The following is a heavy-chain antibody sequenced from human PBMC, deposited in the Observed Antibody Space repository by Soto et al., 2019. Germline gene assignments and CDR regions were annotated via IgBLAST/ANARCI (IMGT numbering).Heavy chain of an antibody. J-gene: IGHJ4*02. V-gene: IGHV3-23*01. CDR2: LSATSGST. CDR1: GFTFSNYA. CDR3: AKGLKYFGY. Sequence: GVLRLSCAASGFTFSNYAMSWVRQAPGKGLEWVSTLSATSGSTYYADSVKGRFTMSRDNSKNTLYLQMNSLRAEDTAVYYCAKGLKYFGYWGPGTLVTVSS.